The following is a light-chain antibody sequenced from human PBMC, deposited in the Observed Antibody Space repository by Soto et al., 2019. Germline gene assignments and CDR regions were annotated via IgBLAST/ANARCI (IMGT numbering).Light chain of an antibody. CDR2: QTS. CDR3: QQYGSSPMYT. J-gene: IGKJ2*01. CDR1: QSVSSSY. V-gene: IGKV3-20*01. Sequence: EVVLTQSPGTLSLSPGERATLSCRTSQSVSSSYLAWYQQKPGQAPRLLIYQTSNRATGIPDRFSGSGSGTDFTLTISRLEPEDFAVYYCQQYGSSPMYTFAQGTKLEIK.